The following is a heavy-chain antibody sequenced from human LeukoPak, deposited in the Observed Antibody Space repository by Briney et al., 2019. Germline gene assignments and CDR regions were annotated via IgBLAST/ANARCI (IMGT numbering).Heavy chain of an antibody. V-gene: IGHV3-53*01. Sequence: QAGGSLRLSCTVSGFTVSSNSMSWVRQAPGKGLEWVSFIYSDNTHYSDSVKGRFTISRDNSKNTLYLQMNSLRAEDTAVYYCAKDLSGGNTEDYWGQGTLVTVSS. CDR1: GFTVSSNS. D-gene: IGHD4-23*01. CDR3: AKDLSGGNTEDY. J-gene: IGHJ4*02. CDR2: IYSDNT.